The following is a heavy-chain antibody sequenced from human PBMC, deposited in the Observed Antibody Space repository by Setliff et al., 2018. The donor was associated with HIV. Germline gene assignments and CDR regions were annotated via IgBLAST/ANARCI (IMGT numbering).Heavy chain of an antibody. J-gene: IGHJ6*02. V-gene: IGHV3-30*02. Sequence: PGGSLRLSCAASGFTFSNYGMHWVRQAPGKGLEWVAVIWNDGSNKYYADSAKGRFTISRDNSKNTLYLEMNSLRAEDTAVYYCAKDTGDNDFWSGYRNYYGMDVWGQGTTVTVSS. CDR1: GFTFSNYG. D-gene: IGHD3-3*01. CDR3: AKDTGDNDFWSGYRNYYGMDV. CDR2: IWNDGSNK.